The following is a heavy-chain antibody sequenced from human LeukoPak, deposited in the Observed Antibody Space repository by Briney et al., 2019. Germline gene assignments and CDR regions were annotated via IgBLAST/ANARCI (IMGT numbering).Heavy chain of an antibody. CDR1: GFTFSRYW. V-gene: IGHV3-7*01. CDR2: IKEDGSEN. D-gene: IGHD1-1*01. J-gene: IGHJ4*02. Sequence: GGSLRLSCAASGFTFSRYWMTWVRQAPGKGLEWVANIKEDGSENSYVESVKGRFTISRDNAKNSLYLQLNSLRAEDTAVYFCARQRYSDYWGQGTLVTVSS. CDR3: ARQRYSDY.